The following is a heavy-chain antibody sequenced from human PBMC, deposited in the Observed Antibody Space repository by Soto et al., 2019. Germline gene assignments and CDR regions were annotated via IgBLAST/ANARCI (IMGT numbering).Heavy chain of an antibody. J-gene: IGHJ6*02. V-gene: IGHV4-59*01. CDR2: IYYSGST. Sequence: LSLTFTVSGGSISSYYWSWIRQPPGKGLEWIGYIYYSGSTNYNPSLKSRVTISVDTSKNQFSLKLSSVTAADTAVYYCARDGRGSWYPVDVWGQGTTVTVSS. CDR3: ARDGRGSWYPVDV. D-gene: IGHD6-13*01. CDR1: GGSISSYY.